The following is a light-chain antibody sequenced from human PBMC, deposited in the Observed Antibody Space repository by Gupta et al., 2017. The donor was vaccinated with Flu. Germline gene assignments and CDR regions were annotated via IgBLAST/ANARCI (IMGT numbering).Light chain of an antibody. J-gene: IGLJ3*02. CDR2: GSS. Sequence: QSVLTQPPSVSGAPGQRVTISCTGSRSNIGAGYDVHWYQQLPGRAPKVLIYGSSNRPSGVPDRFFGSKSGISASLAITGLQAEDEADYYCQSYDTSLSGWVFGGGTKVTAL. V-gene: IGLV1-40*01. CDR3: QSYDTSLSGWV. CDR1: RSNIGAGYD.